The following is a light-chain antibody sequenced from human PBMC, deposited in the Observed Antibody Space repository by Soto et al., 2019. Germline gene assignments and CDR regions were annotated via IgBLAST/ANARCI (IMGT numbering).Light chain of an antibody. CDR3: QQYYSYPRT. J-gene: IGKJ1*01. V-gene: IGKV1-13*02. CDR1: KGISTY. Sequence: SPSSLSAPVGDRVTITCRASKGISTYLNWYLQKXGXXXKXXXYAASSLQSGVPSRFSGSGYGTDFTLTISCLQSEDFATYYCQQYYSYPRTFGQGNKVDIK. CDR2: AAS.